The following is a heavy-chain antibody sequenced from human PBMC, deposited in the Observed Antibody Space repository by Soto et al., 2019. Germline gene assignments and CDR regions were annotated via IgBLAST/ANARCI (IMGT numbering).Heavy chain of an antibody. CDR1: GYTFTSYA. Sequence: ASVKVSCKASGYTFTSYAMHWVRQAPGQRLEWMGWINAGYGNTKYSQKFQGRVTITRDTSASTAYMELSSLRSEDTAVYYCAIGRWDLAHFDYWGQGTLVTVSS. V-gene: IGHV1-3*01. D-gene: IGHD1-26*01. CDR3: AIGRWDLAHFDY. J-gene: IGHJ4*02. CDR2: INAGYGNT.